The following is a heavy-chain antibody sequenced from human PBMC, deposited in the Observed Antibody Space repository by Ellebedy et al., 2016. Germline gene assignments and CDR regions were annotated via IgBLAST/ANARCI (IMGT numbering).Heavy chain of an antibody. D-gene: IGHD1-14*01. CDR2: SRNKVNGYTT. V-gene: IGHV3-72*01. J-gene: IGHJ6*02. Sequence: GGSLRLXXAASGFTFSNYFMSWVRQAPGKGLEWVGRSRNKVNGYTTEYAASVKGRFSISRDDSKNSLYLQMNSLKTEDTAVYYCSRTPPALPVAYGMDVWGQGTTVTVSS. CDR3: SRTPPALPVAYGMDV. CDR1: GFTFSNYF.